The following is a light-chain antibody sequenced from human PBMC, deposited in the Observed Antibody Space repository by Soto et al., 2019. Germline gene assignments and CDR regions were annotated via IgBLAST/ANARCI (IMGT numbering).Light chain of an antibody. CDR3: QQRSNWSPT. V-gene: IGKV3-11*01. J-gene: IGKJ2*01. CDR1: QSVSSY. CDR2: DAS. Sequence: EIVLTQSPATLSLSPGERATLSCRASQSVSSYLAWYQQKPGQAPRLLIYDASNRATGIPARFSGSGSGTDFNLTISSLEPEDFAVYYCQQRSNWSPTFGQGTKLEIK.